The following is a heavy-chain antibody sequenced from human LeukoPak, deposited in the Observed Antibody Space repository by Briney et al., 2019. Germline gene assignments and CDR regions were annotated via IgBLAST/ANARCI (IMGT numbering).Heavy chain of an antibody. D-gene: IGHD1-1*01. CDR2: INHSGST. Sequence: SETLSLTCAVYGGSFSGYYWSWIRQPPGKGLEWIGEINHSGSTYYNPSLKSRVTISVDTSKNQFSLKLSSVTAADTAVYYCARSNVGLEIGYWGQGTLVAVSS. CDR3: ARSNVGLEIGY. CDR1: GGSFSGYY. J-gene: IGHJ4*02. V-gene: IGHV4-34*01.